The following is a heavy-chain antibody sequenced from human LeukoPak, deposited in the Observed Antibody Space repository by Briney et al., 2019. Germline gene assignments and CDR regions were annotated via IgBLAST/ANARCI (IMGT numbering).Heavy chain of an antibody. J-gene: IGHJ4*02. CDR3: TRGSSGRRDN. D-gene: IGHD6-19*01. CDR1: GYTFTSCD. Sequence: ASVKVSCKASGYTFTSCDINWVRQAPGQGLGWMGWMNPNSGNTGYGQSFQGRITMTRDISIGTAYMELSNLTSEDTAIYYCTRGSSGRRDNWGQGTLVTVSA. CDR2: MNPNSGNT. V-gene: IGHV1-8*01.